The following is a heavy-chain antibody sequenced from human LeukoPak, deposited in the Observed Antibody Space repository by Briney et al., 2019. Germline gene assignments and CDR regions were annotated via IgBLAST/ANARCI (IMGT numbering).Heavy chain of an antibody. CDR1: GYTFTSYD. Sequence: ASVKASCKASGYTFTSYDINWVRQATGQGLEWMGWMNPNSGNTGYAQKFQGRVTMTRNTSISTAYMELSSLRSEDTAVYYCARVQKDSSGWRDWFDPWGQGTLVTVSS. CDR2: MNPNSGNT. CDR3: ARVQKDSSGWRDWFDP. V-gene: IGHV1-8*01. J-gene: IGHJ5*02. D-gene: IGHD6-19*01.